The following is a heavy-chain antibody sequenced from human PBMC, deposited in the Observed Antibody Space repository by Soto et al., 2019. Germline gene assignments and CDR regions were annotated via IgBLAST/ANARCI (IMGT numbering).Heavy chain of an antibody. J-gene: IGHJ5*02. CDR2: ILYDGSKK. CDR3: AKDSSGSASKLLNWFDP. D-gene: IGHD3-10*01. Sequence: GGSLRLSCVASGFNLNTYGIYWVRQAPGKGLQWVAQILYDGSKKHYADSVRGRFTITRDNSKNTLYLQMNSLRAEDTAVYYCAKDSSGSASKLLNWFDPWGQGTLVTVSS. CDR1: GFNLNTYG. V-gene: IGHV3-30*02.